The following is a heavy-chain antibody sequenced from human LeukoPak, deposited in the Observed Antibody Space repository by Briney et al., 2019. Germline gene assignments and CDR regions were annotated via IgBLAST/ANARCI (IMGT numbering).Heavy chain of an antibody. CDR1: GGSFSGYY. V-gene: IGHV4-34*01. CDR3: ARRVRGIDY. CDR2: INHSGST. Sequence: SKTLSLTCAVYGGSFSGYYWSWIRQPPGKGLEWIGEINHSGSTNYNPSLKSRVTISVDTSKNQFSLKLSSVTAADTAVYYCARRVRGIDYWGQGTLVTVSS. J-gene: IGHJ4*02. D-gene: IGHD3-10*01.